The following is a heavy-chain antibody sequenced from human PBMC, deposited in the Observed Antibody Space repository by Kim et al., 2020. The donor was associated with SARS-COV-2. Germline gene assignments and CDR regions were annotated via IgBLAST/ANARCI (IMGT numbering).Heavy chain of an antibody. CDR1: GFTFSSYW. D-gene: IGHD5-12*01. J-gene: IGHJ4*02. V-gene: IGHV3-74*03. CDR3: ARASTWLRDLDY. CDR2: INSDGSST. Sequence: GGSLRLSCAASGFTFSSYWMHWVRQAPGEGLVWVSRINSDGSSTTYADSVRGRFTISRGNAENTLYLQMNSLRAEDTAVYFCARASTWLRDLDYWGQGTLVTVSS.